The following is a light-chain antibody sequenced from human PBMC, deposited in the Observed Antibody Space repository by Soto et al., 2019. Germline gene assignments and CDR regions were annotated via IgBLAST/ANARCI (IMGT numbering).Light chain of an antibody. CDR3: CSYAGSYTYV. CDR1: SSDVGGYNY. V-gene: IGLV2-11*01. CDR2: DVS. J-gene: IGLJ1*01. Sequence: QSALTQPRSVSGSPGQSVTMSCTGTSSDVGGYNYVSWYQQHPGKAPKLMIYDVSKRPSGVPDRFSGSKSGNTASLTISGLQAEDVADYYCCSYAGSYTYVFGTGTKLTVL.